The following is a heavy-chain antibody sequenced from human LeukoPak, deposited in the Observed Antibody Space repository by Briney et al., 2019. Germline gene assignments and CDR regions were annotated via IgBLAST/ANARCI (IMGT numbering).Heavy chain of an antibody. CDR3: ARDRPGGSSLDY. D-gene: IGHD6-13*01. V-gene: IGHV4-39*07. CDR2: IYHSGTT. J-gene: IGHJ4*02. Sequence: SETLSLTCTVSGGSISSSSYYWGWIRQPPGKGLEWIGSIYHSGTTSYNPSHKSRVTISVDTSKNQFSLKLSSVTAADTAVYYCARDRPGGSSLDYWGQGTLVTVSS. CDR1: GGSISSSSYY.